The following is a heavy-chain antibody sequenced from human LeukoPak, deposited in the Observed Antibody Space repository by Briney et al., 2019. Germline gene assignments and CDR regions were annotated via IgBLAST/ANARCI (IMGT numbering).Heavy chain of an antibody. CDR1: GFTFNIYT. CDR3: ARGPAYGSRCDYLDY. D-gene: IGHD3-10*01. V-gene: IGHV3-30-3*01. J-gene: IGHJ4*02. CDR2: ISYDGSNK. Sequence: PGGSLRLSCAASGFTFNIYTMTWVRQAPGKGLEWVAVISYDGSNKYYADSVKGRFTISRDNSKNSLYLQMNSLRAEDTAVYYCARGPAYGSRCDYLDYWGQGTLVTVSS.